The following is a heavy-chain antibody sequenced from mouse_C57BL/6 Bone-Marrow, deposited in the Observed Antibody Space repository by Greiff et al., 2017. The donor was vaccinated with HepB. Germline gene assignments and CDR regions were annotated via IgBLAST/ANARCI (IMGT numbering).Heavy chain of an antibody. Sequence: EVKLQQSGAELVRPGASVKLSCTASGFNIKDDYMHWVKQRPEQGLEWIGWIDPENGDTEYASKFQGKATITADTSSNTAYLQLSSLTSEDTAVYYCTTLNTTGGNYAMDYWGQGTSVTVSS. V-gene: IGHV14-4*01. CDR2: IDPENGDT. CDR1: GFNIKDDY. CDR3: TTLNTTGGNYAMDY. J-gene: IGHJ4*01. D-gene: IGHD1-1*01.